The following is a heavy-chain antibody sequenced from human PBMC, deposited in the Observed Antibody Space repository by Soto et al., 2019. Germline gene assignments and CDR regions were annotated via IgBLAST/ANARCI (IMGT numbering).Heavy chain of an antibody. Sequence: PSQTLSLTCAISGDSVSSNSAAWNWIRQSPSRGLEWLGRTYYRSKWYNDYAVSVKSRITINPDTSKNQFSLQLNSVTPEDTAVYYCARGPTISNNSSSWYSGFWSYYYYGMDVWGQGTTVTVSS. D-gene: IGHD6-13*01. CDR3: ARGPTISNNSSSWYSGFWSYYYYGMDV. V-gene: IGHV6-1*01. J-gene: IGHJ6*02. CDR1: GDSVSSNSAA. CDR2: TYYRSKWYN.